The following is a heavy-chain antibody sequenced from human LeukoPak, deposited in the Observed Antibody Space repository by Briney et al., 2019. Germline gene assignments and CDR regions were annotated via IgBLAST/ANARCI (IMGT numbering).Heavy chain of an antibody. J-gene: IGHJ3*02. Sequence: ASVKVSCKASGYTFTSYDINWVRQATGQGLEWMGWMNPNSGNTGYAQKFQGRVTITRNTSISTAYMELSSPRSEDTAVYYCARGPLGSRWWYAFDIWGQGTMVTVSS. CDR3: ARGPLGSRWWYAFDI. V-gene: IGHV1-8*03. CDR1: GYTFTSYD. D-gene: IGHD2-15*01. CDR2: MNPNSGNT.